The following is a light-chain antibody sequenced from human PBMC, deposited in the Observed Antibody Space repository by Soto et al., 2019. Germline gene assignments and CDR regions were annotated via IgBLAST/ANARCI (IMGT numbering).Light chain of an antibody. CDR1: QSVSSN. V-gene: IGKV3-15*01. J-gene: IGKJ2*01. CDR2: GAS. CDR3: QQYYNWPLYT. Sequence: EIVMTQSPATLSLSPGERVTLSCRASQSVSSNLAWYQQKPGQVPRLLIYGASTRATGIAARFSGSGSGTEFTLTISSLQSEDFAVYYCQQYYNWPLYTFGQGTKLEIK.